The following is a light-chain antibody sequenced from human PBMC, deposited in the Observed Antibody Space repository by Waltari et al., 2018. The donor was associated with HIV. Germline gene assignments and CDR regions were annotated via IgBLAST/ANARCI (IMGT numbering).Light chain of an antibody. Sequence: QSVLTQPPSVSAAPGQKVTISCSGTSSNIGNNYLSWYQQLPGTAPKLLIYDNNKRPSGIPDRFSGSKSGTSATLGITGLQTGDEADYYCGTWDSSLSALYVFGTGTKVIVL. CDR1: SSNIGNNY. CDR2: DNN. J-gene: IGLJ1*01. CDR3: GTWDSSLSALYV. V-gene: IGLV1-51*01.